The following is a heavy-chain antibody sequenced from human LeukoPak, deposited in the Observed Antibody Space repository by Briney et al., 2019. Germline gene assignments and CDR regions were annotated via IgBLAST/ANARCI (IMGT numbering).Heavy chain of an antibody. J-gene: IGHJ1*01. V-gene: IGHV3-9*01. CDR2: ISWNSGSI. CDR3: ARDDRASYFQH. D-gene: IGHD3-10*01. Sequence: GGSLRLSCAASGFTFDDYAMHWVRQAPGKGLEWVSGISWNSGSIGYADSVKGRFTISRDNAKNSLYLQMNSLRAEDTAVYYCARDDRASYFQHWGQGTLVTVSS. CDR1: GFTFDDYA.